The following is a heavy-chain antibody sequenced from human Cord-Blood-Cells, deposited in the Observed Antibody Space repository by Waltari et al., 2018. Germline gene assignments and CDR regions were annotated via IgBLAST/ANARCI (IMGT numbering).Heavy chain of an antibody. CDR1: GGSVSSGSYY. CDR2: IYYSGST. V-gene: IGHV4-61*01. Sequence: QVQLQESGPGLVKPSETLSLTCTVSGGSVSSGSYYWSWIRQPPGKGLEWIGYIYYSGSTNYTPSLKSRVTISVDTSKNQFSLKLSSVTAADTAVYYCARGNSDIVVVPAAIPYFDYWGQGTLVTVSS. CDR3: ARGNSDIVVVPAAIPYFDY. J-gene: IGHJ4*02. D-gene: IGHD2-2*02.